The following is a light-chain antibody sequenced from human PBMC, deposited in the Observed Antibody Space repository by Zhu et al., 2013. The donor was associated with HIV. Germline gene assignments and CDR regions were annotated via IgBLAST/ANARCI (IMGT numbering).Light chain of an antibody. CDR3: QSHDSSLNAYV. CDR1: SSDVGGYNR. J-gene: IGLJ1*01. Sequence: QSALTQPASVSGSPGQSITISCTGTSSDVGGYNRVSWYQQPPGTAPKLMIYEVSNRPSGVPDRFSGSKSGNTASLTISGLQAEDEADYYCQSHDSSLNAYVFGVGTKLTVL. V-gene: IGLV2-18*02. CDR2: EVS.